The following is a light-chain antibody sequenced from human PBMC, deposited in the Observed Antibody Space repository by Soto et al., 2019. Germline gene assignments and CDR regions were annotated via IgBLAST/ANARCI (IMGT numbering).Light chain of an antibody. J-gene: IGKJ1*01. CDR2: GAS. CDR1: QTITTSQ. CDR3: QQYHSPPPRT. Sequence: EIVLTQSPGTLSLSPGERATLFCRASQTITTSQLAWYQQKPGQAPRVLIFGASNRATGIPDRFSGSGSGTDFTLTISRLEPEDCAVYYCQQYHSPPPRTFGQGTKVDIK. V-gene: IGKV3-20*01.